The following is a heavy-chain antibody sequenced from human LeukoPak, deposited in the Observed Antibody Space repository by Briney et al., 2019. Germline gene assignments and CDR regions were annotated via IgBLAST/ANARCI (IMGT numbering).Heavy chain of an antibody. CDR3: AREMKDSSGSFLAH. D-gene: IGHD3-22*01. Sequence: GGSLRLSCAVSGFTFSDYEMNWVRQAPGKGLEWVSYISSRSSTKYYADSVRVRFTVSRDNAKSSLYLQMNSLRAEDTALYYCAREMKDSSGSFLAHWGQGTLVTVSS. CDR2: ISSRSSTK. V-gene: IGHV3-48*03. CDR1: GFTFSDYE. J-gene: IGHJ4*02.